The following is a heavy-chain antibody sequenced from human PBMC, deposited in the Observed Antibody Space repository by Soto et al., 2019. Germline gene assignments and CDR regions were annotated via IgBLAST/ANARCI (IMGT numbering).Heavy chain of an antibody. Sequence: QVQLVQSGAEVKKPGASVKVSCKASGYTFASYAISWMRQAPGQGLEWMGWISAYNGNTNYAQKLQGRVPMTTDTSTSTAYMELRRLRSDDTAVYFCTRYPPPPDYWPQGTLVTLSS. CDR1: GYTFASYA. CDR2: ISAYNGNT. J-gene: IGHJ4*02. V-gene: IGHV1-18*01. CDR3: TRYPPPPDY.